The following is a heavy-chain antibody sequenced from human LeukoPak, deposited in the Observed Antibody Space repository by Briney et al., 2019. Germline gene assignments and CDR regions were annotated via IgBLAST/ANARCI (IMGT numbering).Heavy chain of an antibody. CDR2: INHSGST. CDR1: GGSISSGGYY. V-gene: IGHV4-39*07. CDR3: AIVRADGRIDY. D-gene: IGHD3-10*01. Sequence: NPSETLSLTCTVSGGSISSGGYYWSWIRQPPGKGLEWIGEINHSGSTNYNPSLKSRVTISVDTSKNQFSLKLSSVTAADTAVYYCAIVRADGRIDYWGQGTLVTVSS. J-gene: IGHJ4*02.